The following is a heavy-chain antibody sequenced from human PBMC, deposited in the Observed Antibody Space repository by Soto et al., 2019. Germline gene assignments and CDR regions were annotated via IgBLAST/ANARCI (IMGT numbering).Heavy chain of an antibody. Sequence: QVQLVESGGGVVQPGRSLRLSCAASGFTFSSYAMHWVRQAPGKGLEWVAVISYDGSNKYYADSVKGRFTISRDNSKNTLYLQMNSLRAEDTAVYYCARGFPRSLHLWLRGPFDYWGQGTLVTVSS. CDR3: ARGFPRSLHLWLRGPFDY. D-gene: IGHD5-18*01. CDR2: ISYDGSNK. V-gene: IGHV3-30-3*01. J-gene: IGHJ4*02. CDR1: GFTFSSYA.